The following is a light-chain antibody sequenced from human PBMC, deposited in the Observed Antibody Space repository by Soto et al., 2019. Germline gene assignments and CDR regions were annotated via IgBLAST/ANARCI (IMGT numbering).Light chain of an antibody. V-gene: IGKV3-15*01. CDR2: SAS. Sequence: EIVMTQSPSTLSVSAGERATLSCRASQSVTSNLAWYQQKPGQAPRLLIYSASTRATGIPVKFSGSGSGTEFTLTISILQLEDFAVYYCQQYNNWPYVTFGGGTKVEIK. CDR3: QQYNNWPYVT. CDR1: QSVTSN. J-gene: IGKJ4*02.